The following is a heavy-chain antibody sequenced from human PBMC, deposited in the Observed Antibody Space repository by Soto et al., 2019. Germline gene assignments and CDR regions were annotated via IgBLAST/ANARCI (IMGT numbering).Heavy chain of an antibody. D-gene: IGHD1-1*01. CDR3: VKEYTWNDHFDF. J-gene: IGHJ4*02. Sequence: PGGSLRLSCEASGFTFSNCAMSWVRQAPGKGLEWVSRISGSGGSIDYADSGKGRFTISRDNSKNTLYLQMNSMRAEDTAIYYCVKEYTWNDHFDFRGQGTPVTVSS. CDR2: ISGSGGSI. CDR1: GFTFSNCA. V-gene: IGHV3-23*01.